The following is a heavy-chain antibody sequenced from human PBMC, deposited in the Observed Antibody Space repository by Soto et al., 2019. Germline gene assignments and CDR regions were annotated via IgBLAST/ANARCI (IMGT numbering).Heavy chain of an antibody. D-gene: IGHD3-10*01. CDR1: GFTFSNAW. J-gene: IGHJ4*02. CDR2: IKSKTDGRTT. CDR3: TTLSEGWFGELSHY. V-gene: IGHV3-15*07. Sequence: GGSLRLSCAASGFTFSNAWMNWVRQAPGKGLEWVGRIKSKTDGRTTDYAAPVKGRFTISRDDSKNTLYLQMNSLKTEDTAVYYCTTLSEGWFGELSHYWGQGTLVTVSS.